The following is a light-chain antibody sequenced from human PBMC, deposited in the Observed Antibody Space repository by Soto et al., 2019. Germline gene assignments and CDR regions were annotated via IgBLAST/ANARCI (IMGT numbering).Light chain of an antibody. Sequence: EIVMTQSPATLSVSPGERETLSCRASQSVSSNLAWYQQKPGQAPRLLIYGASTRATGIPARFSGSGSGTEFTLTISSLQSEDFAVYYCHQYNNWPRTFGQGTKVDIK. CDR1: QSVSSN. V-gene: IGKV3-15*01. CDR2: GAS. J-gene: IGKJ1*01. CDR3: HQYNNWPRT.